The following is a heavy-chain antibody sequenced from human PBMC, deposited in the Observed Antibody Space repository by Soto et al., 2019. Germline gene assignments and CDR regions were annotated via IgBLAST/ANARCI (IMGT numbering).Heavy chain of an antibody. CDR2: IWHDGKNK. Sequence: QVQVVESGGGVVQPGKSLRLSCAASGFAFSDFGMHWVRQAPAKGLEWVAVIWHDGKNKDYADYAKGRFTISRDNSRNIRDLEMNSLRVEDTAVYYCARDPGQDEAMDYWGQGTLVTVSS. J-gene: IGHJ4*02. V-gene: IGHV3-33*01. CDR3: ARDPGQDEAMDY. CDR1: GFAFSDFG.